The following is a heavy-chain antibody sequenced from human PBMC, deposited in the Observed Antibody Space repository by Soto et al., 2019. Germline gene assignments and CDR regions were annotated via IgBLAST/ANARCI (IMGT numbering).Heavy chain of an antibody. CDR1: GFTVSSNY. J-gene: IGHJ4*02. D-gene: IGHD3-22*01. Sequence: EVQLVESGGGLVQPGGSLRLSCAASGFTVSSNYMSWVRQAPGKGLEWVSVIYSGGSTYYADSVKGRFTNSRDNSKNPLYLQMNSLRAEDTAVYYCARGPRTYYYDSSGYESLGYFDYWGQGTLVTVSS. CDR2: IYSGGST. CDR3: ARGPRTYYYDSSGYESLGYFDY. V-gene: IGHV3-66*01.